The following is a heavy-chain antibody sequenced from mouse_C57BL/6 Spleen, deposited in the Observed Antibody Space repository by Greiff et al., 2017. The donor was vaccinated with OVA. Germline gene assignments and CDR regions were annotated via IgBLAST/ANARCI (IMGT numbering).Heavy chain of an antibody. CDR3: ARSITTVEGDY. CDR2: INPSSGYT. V-gene: IGHV1-7*01. Sequence: VQLVESGAELAKPGASVKLSCKASGYTFTSYWMHWVKQRPGQGLEWIGYINPSSGYTKYNQKFKDKATLTADKSSSTAYMQLSSLTYEDAAVYYCARSITTVEGDYWGQGTTLTVSS. J-gene: IGHJ2*01. CDR1: GYTFTSYW. D-gene: IGHD1-1*01.